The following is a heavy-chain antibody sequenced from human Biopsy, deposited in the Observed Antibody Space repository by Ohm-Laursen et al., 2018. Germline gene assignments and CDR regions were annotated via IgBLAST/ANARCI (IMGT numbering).Heavy chain of an antibody. Sequence: SLRLSCSASGFTLNKNGMYWARQAQGQGLGWEAVICIDETDKHYADSVKGRFTISRDNSKNMLYLQMITLRAADTAVYYCAREPRDTALCIFDYWGLGTLVTVSS. V-gene: IGHV3-33*07. CDR2: ICIDETDK. CDR3: AREPRDTALCIFDY. J-gene: IGHJ4*02. CDR1: GFTLNKNG. D-gene: IGHD5-18*01.